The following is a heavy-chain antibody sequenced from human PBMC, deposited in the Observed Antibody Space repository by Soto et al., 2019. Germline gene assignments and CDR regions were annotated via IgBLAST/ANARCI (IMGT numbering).Heavy chain of an antibody. D-gene: IGHD6-19*01. CDR1: GDSINSNYC. CDR2: IYNSGGT. Sequence: QVQLQESGPGRVRPSGTLSLTCAVSGDSINSNYCWTWVRQPPGKGLEWIAEIYNSGGTSYTPSLKSHVTISMEKSKNQFSLNLTSVTAADKAMYYCASDTGWGLWSLGQGTLVTFSS. CDR3: ASDTGWGLWS. J-gene: IGHJ5*02. V-gene: IGHV4-4*02.